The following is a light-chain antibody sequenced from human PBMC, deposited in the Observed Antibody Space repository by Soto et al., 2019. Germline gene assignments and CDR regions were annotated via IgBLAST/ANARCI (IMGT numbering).Light chain of an antibody. CDR3: QQLNSYPLP. J-gene: IGKJ5*01. CDR1: QGISSY. CDR2: AAS. V-gene: IGKV1-9*01. Sequence: DIQLTQSPSFLSASVGDRVTITCRASQGISSYLAWYQQKPEKAPKLLIYAASTLQSGVPSRFSGSGSGTEFTLTISSLQPEDFATYYCQQLNSYPLPFGQGTRLEIK.